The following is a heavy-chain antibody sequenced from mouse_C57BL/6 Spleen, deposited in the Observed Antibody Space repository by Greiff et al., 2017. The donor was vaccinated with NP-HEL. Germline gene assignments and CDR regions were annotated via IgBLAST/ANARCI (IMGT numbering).Heavy chain of an antibody. V-gene: IGHV3-6*01. Sequence: ESGPGLVKPSQSLSLTCSVTGYSITSGYYWNWIRQFPGNKLEWMGYISYDGSNNYNPSLKNRISITRDTSKNQFFLKLNSVTTEDTATYYCARAITTVVATDYWGQSTTLTVSS. CDR2: ISYDGSN. CDR1: GYSITSGYY. D-gene: IGHD1-1*01. CDR3: ARAITTVVATDY. J-gene: IGHJ2*01.